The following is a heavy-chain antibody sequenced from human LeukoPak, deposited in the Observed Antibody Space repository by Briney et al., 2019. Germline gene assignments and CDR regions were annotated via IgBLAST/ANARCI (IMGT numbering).Heavy chain of an antibody. Sequence: ASVKVSCKASGYTFTGYYMYWVRQAPGRGLEWMGWINPNSGGTNYAQKFQGRVTMTRDTSISTAYMELSRLRSDDTAVYYCARGRYDSSGCFDYWGQGTLVTVSS. CDR1: GYTFTGYY. D-gene: IGHD3-22*01. CDR2: INPNSGGT. V-gene: IGHV1-2*02. J-gene: IGHJ4*02. CDR3: ARGRYDSSGCFDY.